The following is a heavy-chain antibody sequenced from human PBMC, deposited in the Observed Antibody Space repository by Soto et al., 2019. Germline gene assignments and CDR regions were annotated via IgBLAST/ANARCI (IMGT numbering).Heavy chain of an antibody. J-gene: IGHJ6*01. CDR3: ARDRKLELPYYYYGMDV. V-gene: IGHV1-2*02. D-gene: IGHD1-7*01. CDR2: INPNSGGT. CDR1: GYTFTGYY. Sequence: QVQLVQSGAEVKKPGASVKVSCKASGYTFTGYYMHWVRQAPGQGLEWMGWINPNSGGTNYAQKFQGRVTMTRDTSISTAYMELSRLRSDDTAVYSCARDRKLELPYYYYGMDVWGQGTTVTVSS.